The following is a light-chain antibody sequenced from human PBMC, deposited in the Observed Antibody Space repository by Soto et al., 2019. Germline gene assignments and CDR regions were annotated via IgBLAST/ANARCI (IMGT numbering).Light chain of an antibody. CDR1: QSVSSN. CDR2: GAS. Sequence: EIVMTQSPATLSVSPGERATLSCRASQSVSSNLAWYQQKPGQAPRLLLYGASTRATGIPVRFSGSGSGTEFTLTISSLQSAYSAVYLCQQYNNRPPWTFGQGTKVEIK. V-gene: IGKV3-15*01. J-gene: IGKJ1*01. CDR3: QQYNNRPPWT.